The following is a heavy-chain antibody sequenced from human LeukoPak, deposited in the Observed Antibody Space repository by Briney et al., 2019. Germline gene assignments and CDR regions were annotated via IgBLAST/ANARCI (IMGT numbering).Heavy chain of an antibody. D-gene: IGHD3-22*01. V-gene: IGHV3-23*01. CDR2: ISGSGGST. CDR1: GFTFSSYA. J-gene: IGHJ3*02. CDR3: AKDRLDYYDSSGYSTDAFDI. Sequence: GGSLRLSCAASGFTFSSYAMSWVRQAPGKGLEWVSAISGSGGSTYYADSVKGRFTISRDNSKNTLYPQMNSLRAEDTAVYYCAKDRLDYYDSSGYSTDAFDIWGQGTMVTVSS.